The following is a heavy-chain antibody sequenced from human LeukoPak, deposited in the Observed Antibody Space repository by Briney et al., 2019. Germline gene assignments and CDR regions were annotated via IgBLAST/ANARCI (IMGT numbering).Heavy chain of an antibody. CDR3: ARGGGDY. CDR1: GYTLTELS. Sequence: ASVKLFCKVCGYTLTELSMHWVRQARGRGIEWMGGFDPEDGEKIYAQKCQGRATMTEDTSTDTAYMELSSLRSEDTAAYYCARGGGDYWGQGTPVTVSS. V-gene: IGHV1-24*01. J-gene: IGHJ4*02. CDR2: FDPEDGEK. D-gene: IGHD3-16*01.